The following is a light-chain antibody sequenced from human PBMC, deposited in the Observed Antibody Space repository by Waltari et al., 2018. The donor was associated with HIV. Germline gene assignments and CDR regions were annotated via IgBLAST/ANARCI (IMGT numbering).Light chain of an antibody. CDR1: SSDVAGYNY. CDR3: SSYAGSNNWV. CDR2: EVS. Sequence: QSALTQPPSASGSPGQSVTISCTGTSSDVAGYNYVYWYQQPPGKAPQLMIYEVSQRPSGVPNRFSGSKSGNTASLTVSGLQTEDEANYYCSSYAGSNNWVFGGGTNLTVL. V-gene: IGLV2-8*01. J-gene: IGLJ3*02.